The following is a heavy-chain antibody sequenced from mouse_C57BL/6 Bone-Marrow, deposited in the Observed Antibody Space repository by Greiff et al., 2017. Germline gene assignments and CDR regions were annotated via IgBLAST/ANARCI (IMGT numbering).Heavy chain of an antibody. Sequence: QVQLKESGPGLVAPSQSLSITCTVSGFSLTSYGVDWVRQSPGKGLEWLGVIWGVGSTNYNSALKSRLSISKDNSKSQVFLKMSSLQTDDTATYYCASYYGSRGAWFAYWGQGTLVTVSA. V-gene: IGHV2-6*01. CDR3: ASYYGSRGAWFAY. D-gene: IGHD1-1*01. J-gene: IGHJ3*01. CDR1: GFSLTSYG. CDR2: IWGVGST.